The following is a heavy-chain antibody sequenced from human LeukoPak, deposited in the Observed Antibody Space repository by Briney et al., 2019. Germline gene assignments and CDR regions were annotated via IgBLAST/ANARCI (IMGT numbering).Heavy chain of an antibody. CDR2: VYYSGST. D-gene: IGHD5-24*01. CDR1: GGPFSGYY. V-gene: IGHV4-30-4*08. J-gene: IGHJ4*02. Sequence: KPSETLSLTCAVYGGPFSGYYWSWIRQPPGKGLEWIGYVYYSGSTYYNPSLKSRVTMSVDTSKNQFSLKLSSVTAADTAVYYCARDRGWLQYYFDYWGQGTLVTVSS. CDR3: ARDRGWLQYYFDY.